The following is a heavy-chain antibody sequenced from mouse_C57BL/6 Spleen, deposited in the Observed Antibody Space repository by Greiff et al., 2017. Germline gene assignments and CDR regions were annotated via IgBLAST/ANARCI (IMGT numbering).Heavy chain of an antibody. V-gene: IGHV1-59*01. CDR3: ARYPTGTGDY. CDR1: GYTFTSYW. D-gene: IGHD4-1*02. J-gene: IGHJ2*01. CDR2: IDPSDSYT. Sequence: QVQLQQPGAELVRPGTSVKLSCKASGYTFTSYWMHWVKQRPGQGLEWIGVIDPSDSYTNYNQKFKGKATLTVDTSSSTAYMQLSSLTSEDSAVYYCARYPTGTGDYWGQGTTLTVSS.